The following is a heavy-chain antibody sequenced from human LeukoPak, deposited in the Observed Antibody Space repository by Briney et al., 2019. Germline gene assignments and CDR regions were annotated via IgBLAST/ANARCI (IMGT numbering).Heavy chain of an antibody. CDR2: ISDSGDFT. J-gene: IGHJ4*02. V-gene: IGHV3-23*01. CDR3: ATDSSSWFFDY. D-gene: IGHD6-13*01. Sequence: PGGSLRLSCAGSGFTFSNYALSWVRQAPGQGLEWVSTISDSGDFTFYADAVKGRFTISRDNSKNTLYLQMNSLRAEDTAVYYCATDSSSWFFDYWGQGTLVTVSS. CDR1: GFTFSNYA.